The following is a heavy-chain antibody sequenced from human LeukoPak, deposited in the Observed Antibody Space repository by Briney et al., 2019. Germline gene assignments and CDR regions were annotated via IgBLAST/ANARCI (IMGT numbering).Heavy chain of an antibody. V-gene: IGHV3-9*01. J-gene: IGHJ4*02. Sequence: GGSLRLSCAASGFSFDDFAMHWVRQAPGKGLEWVSGITWNGGTIDHADSVKGRFTISRDNAKNSLYLQMNSLRAEDTALYYCATRYASGPIADYWGQGTLVTVSS. D-gene: IGHD3-10*01. CDR1: GFSFDDFA. CDR3: ATRYASGPIADY. CDR2: ITWNGGTI.